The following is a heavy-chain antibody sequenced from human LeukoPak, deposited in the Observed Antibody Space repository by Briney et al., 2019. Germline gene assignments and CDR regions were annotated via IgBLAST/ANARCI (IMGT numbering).Heavy chain of an antibody. J-gene: IGHJ4*02. CDR3: ARVTAPAGVPAAMPGY. CDR1: GFTFSDYY. D-gene: IGHD2-2*01. V-gene: IGHV3-11*06. Sequence: PGGSLRLSCAASGFTFSDYYMSWIRQAPGKGLEWVSYISSSSSYTNYADSVEGRFTISRDNAKNSLYLQMNSLRAEDTAVYYCARVTAPAGVPAAMPGYWGQGTLVTVSS. CDR2: ISSSSSYT.